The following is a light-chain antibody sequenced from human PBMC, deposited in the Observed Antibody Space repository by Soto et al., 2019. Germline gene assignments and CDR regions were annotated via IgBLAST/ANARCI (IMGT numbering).Light chain of an antibody. CDR1: QNLLHSNGYNY. V-gene: IGKV2-28*01. CDR3: MQALESPPT. J-gene: IGKJ3*01. CDR2: LGS. Sequence: EIVMTQSPLSLPVTPGEPASISCRSSQNLLHSNGYNYIDWYVQKPGQSPQVLIYLGSNRASGVPDRFSGRGSGTDFTLKISRVEAEDVGVYYCMQALESPPTFGPGTKVDIK.